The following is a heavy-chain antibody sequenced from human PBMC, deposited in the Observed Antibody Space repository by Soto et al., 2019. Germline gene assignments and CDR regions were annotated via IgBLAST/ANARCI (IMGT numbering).Heavy chain of an antibody. CDR1: GGSISSSNW. CDR3: ARVGNDYGADYYYYGMDV. Sequence: PSETLSLTCTVSGGSISSSNWWSWVRQPPGKGLEWIGEIYHSGSTNYNPSLKSRVTISVDKSKNQFSLKLSSVTAADTAVYYCARVGNDYGADYYYYGMDVWGQGTTVTVSS. D-gene: IGHD4-17*01. J-gene: IGHJ6*02. CDR2: IYHSGST. V-gene: IGHV4-4*02.